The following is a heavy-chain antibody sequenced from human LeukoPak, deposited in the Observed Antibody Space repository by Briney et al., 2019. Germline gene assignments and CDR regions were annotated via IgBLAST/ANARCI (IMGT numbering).Heavy chain of an antibody. J-gene: IGHJ4*02. V-gene: IGHV3-30-3*01. CDR2: ISYDGSSK. D-gene: IGHD5-18*01. CDR1: GFTFSSYA. Sequence: PGGSLRLSCAASGFTFSSYAMHWVRQAPGKGLEWVAVISYDGSSKYYADSVKGRFTISRDNSKNTLYLQMNSLRAEDTAVYYCARDQIQLWLRYYFDYWGQGTLVTVSS. CDR3: ARDQIQLWLRYYFDY.